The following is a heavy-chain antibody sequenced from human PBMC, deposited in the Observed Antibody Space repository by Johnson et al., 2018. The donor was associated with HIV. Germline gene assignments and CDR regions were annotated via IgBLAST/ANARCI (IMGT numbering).Heavy chain of an antibody. J-gene: IGHJ3*02. V-gene: IGHV3-53*02. CDR1: GFTVSSNY. D-gene: IGHD2/OR15-2a*01. Sequence: VRLVETGGGLIQPGGSLRLSCAASGFTVSSNYMSWVRQAPGKGLEWVSVIYSGGSTYYADSVKGRFTISRDNSKNTLYLQMNSLRAEETAVYYCATPRIPTDRAFDIWGQGTMVTVSS. CDR2: IYSGGST. CDR3: ATPRIPTDRAFDI.